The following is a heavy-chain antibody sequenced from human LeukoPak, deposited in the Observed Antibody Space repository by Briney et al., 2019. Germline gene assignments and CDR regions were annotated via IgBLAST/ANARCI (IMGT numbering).Heavy chain of an antibody. CDR2: ISAYNGNT. V-gene: IGHV1-18*01. J-gene: IGHJ6*03. D-gene: IGHD3-10*01. CDR3: ARGPTLLWFGELLAYMDV. Sequence: GASVKVSCKASGYTFTSYGISWVRQAPGQGLEWMGWISAYNGNTNYAQKLQGRVTMTTDTSTSTAYMELRSLRSDDTAVYYCARGPTLLWFGELLAYMDVWGKGTTVTISS. CDR1: GYTFTSYG.